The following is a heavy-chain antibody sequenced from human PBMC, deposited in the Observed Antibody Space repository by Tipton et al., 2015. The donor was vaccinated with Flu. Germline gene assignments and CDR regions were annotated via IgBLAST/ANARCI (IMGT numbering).Heavy chain of an antibody. J-gene: IGHJ4*02. CDR3: ARDLKWSSAYYNPFGY. D-gene: IGHD3-22*01. V-gene: IGHV4-59*01. CDR1: GDSISSYY. Sequence: TLSLTCTVSGDSISSYYWSWIRQPPGKGLEWIGYMYYSGSTKYSPSLKSRVTISIDTSKNQFSLKLTSVTAADTAVYYCARDLKWSSAYYNPFGYWGQGTLVTVSS. CDR2: MYYSGST.